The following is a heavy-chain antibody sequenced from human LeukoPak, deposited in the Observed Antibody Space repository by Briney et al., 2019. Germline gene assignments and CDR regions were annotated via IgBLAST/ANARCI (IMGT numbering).Heavy chain of an antibody. CDR3: AKSGYCSSTSCPFDY. Sequence: GGSLRLSCAASGFTFNNYAMSWVRQAPGKGLEWVSAISGSGGATYYADSVKGRFTISRDNSKNTLYLQMNSLRVEDTAVYYCAKSGYCSSTSCPFDYWGQGTLVTVSS. J-gene: IGHJ4*02. D-gene: IGHD2-2*01. CDR2: ISGSGGAT. CDR1: GFTFNNYA. V-gene: IGHV3-23*01.